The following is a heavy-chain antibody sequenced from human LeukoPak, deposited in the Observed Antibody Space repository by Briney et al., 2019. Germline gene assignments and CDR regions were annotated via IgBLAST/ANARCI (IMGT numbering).Heavy chain of an antibody. CDR3: TRGGDPYKVGNF. CDR1: DDSISTNSYY. V-gene: IGHV4-39*01. J-gene: IGHJ4*02. CDR2: LHFSGTP. D-gene: IGHD2-21*01. Sequence: SETLTLTCTVSDDSISTNSYYWSWIRQPPGKGLECIGTLHFSGTPYYSPSLNSRISISVDTSKKQFSLKLRSVTATDTAVYYCTRGGDPYKVGNFWSQGTLVTVSS.